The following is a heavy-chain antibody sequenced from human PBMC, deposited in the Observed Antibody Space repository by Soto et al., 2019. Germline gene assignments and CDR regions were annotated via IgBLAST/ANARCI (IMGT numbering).Heavy chain of an antibody. CDR3: ARGIVPAAMSGRDYYYGMDV. CDR1: GGTFSSYA. Sequence: SVKVSCKASGGTFSSYAISWVRQAPGQGLEWMGGIIPIFGTANYAQKFQGRVTITADESTSTAYMELSSLRSEDTAVYYCARGIVPAAMSGRDYYYGMDVWGQGTTVTVSS. V-gene: IGHV1-69*13. J-gene: IGHJ6*02. CDR2: IIPIFGTA. D-gene: IGHD2-2*01.